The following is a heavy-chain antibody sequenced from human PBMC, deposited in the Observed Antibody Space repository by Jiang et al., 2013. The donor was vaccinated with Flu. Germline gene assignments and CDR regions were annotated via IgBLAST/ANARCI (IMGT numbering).Heavy chain of an antibody. D-gene: IGHD3-3*01. CDR3: AHSGIGYYDFWSGLRPDFDY. J-gene: IGHJ4*02. Sequence: KPTQTLTLTCTFSGFSLSTSGVGVGWIRQPPGKALEWLALIYWNDDKRYSPSLKSRLTITKDTSKNQVVLTMTNMDPVDTATYYCAHSGIGYYDFWSGLRPDFDYWGQGTLVTVSS. CDR2: IYWNDDK. V-gene: IGHV2-5*01. CDR1: GFSLSTSGVG.